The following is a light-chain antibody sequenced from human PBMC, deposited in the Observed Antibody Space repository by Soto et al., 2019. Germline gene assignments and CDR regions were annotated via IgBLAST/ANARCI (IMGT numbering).Light chain of an antibody. V-gene: IGKV1-39*01. CDR2: AAS. Sequence: DIQMTQSPSSLSASVGDRVTITCRASQSISSYLNWYQQKPGKAPKLLIYAASSLQSGVPSRFSGSGSGTDFTLTISSLQPEYCATYYCQQSYSTPRPFGQGTKLEIK. CDR3: QQSYSTPRP. J-gene: IGKJ2*01. CDR1: QSISSY.